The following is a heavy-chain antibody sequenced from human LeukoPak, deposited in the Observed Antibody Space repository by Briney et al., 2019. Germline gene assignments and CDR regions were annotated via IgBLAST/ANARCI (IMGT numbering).Heavy chain of an antibody. J-gene: IGHJ5*02. CDR1: GYSISSGYY. CDR2: IYHSGST. CDR3: ARDSLWFGEFPLFWFDP. V-gene: IGHV4-38-2*02. D-gene: IGHD3-10*01. Sequence: SETLSLTCTVSGYSISSGYYWGWIRQPPGKGLEWIGSIYHSGSTYYNPSLKSRVTISVDTSKNQFSLKLSSVTAADTAVYYCARDSLWFGEFPLFWFDPWGQGTLVTVSS.